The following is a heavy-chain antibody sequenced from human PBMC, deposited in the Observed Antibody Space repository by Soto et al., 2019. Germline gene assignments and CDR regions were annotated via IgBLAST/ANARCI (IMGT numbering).Heavy chain of an antibody. CDR2: ISGSGGST. V-gene: IGHV3-23*01. J-gene: IGHJ4*02. D-gene: IGHD3-3*01. Sequence: EVQLLESGGGLVQPGGSLRLSCAASGFTFSSYAMSWVRHAPGKGLEWVSAISGSGGSTYYADSVKGRFTISRDNSQNTLYLQMNSLRAEDTAVYYCAKAGYDFWSGYYNDGYWGQGTLVTVSS. CDR3: AKAGYDFWSGYYNDGY. CDR1: GFTFSSYA.